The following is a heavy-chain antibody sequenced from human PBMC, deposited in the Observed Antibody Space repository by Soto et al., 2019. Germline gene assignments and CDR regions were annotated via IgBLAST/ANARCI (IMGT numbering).Heavy chain of an antibody. CDR3: ARERDYYYYMDV. Sequence: GVDWIGSIYYSGSSYYTPSLKSRVTISVDTSKNQFSLKLSSVTAADTAVYYCARERDYYYYMDVWGKGTTVTVSS. V-gene: IGHV4-39*02. J-gene: IGHJ6*03. CDR2: IYYSGSS.